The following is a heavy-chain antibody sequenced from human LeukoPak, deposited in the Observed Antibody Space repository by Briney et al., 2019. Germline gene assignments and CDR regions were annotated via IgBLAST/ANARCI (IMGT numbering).Heavy chain of an antibody. CDR2: ISSSSSYT. D-gene: IGHD1-26*01. Sequence: GGSLRLSCAASGFTFSSYSMSWIRQAPGKGLEWVSYISSSSSYTNYADSVKGRFTIYRDNAKNSLYLQMNSLRAEDTAVYYCARASQTRGSYPFDYWGQGTLVTVSS. CDR1: GFTFSSYS. CDR3: ARASQTRGSYPFDY. V-gene: IGHV3-21*05. J-gene: IGHJ4*02.